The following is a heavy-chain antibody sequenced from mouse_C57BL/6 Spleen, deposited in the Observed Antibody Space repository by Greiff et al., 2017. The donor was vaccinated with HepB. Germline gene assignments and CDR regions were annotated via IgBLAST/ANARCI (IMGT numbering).Heavy chain of an antibody. CDR3: ARSGGYLYYAMDY. D-gene: IGHD3-2*02. V-gene: IGHV1-42*01. CDR1: GYSFTGYY. CDR2: INPSTGGT. J-gene: IGHJ4*01. Sequence: EVQLPQSGPELVKPGASVKISCQASGYSFTGYYMNWVKQSPEKSLEWIGEINPSTGGTTYNQKFKAKATLTVDKSSSTAYMQLKSLTSEDSAVYYCARSGGYLYYAMDYWGQGTSVTVSS.